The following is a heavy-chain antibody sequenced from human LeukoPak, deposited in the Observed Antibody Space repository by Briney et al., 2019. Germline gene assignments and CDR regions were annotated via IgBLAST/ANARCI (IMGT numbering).Heavy chain of an antibody. CDR2: VDPSGST. CDR1: GYSISSDYY. CDR3: ATVGASHYGDWYFAY. D-gene: IGHD4-17*01. J-gene: IGHJ4*02. Sequence: PSETLSLTCAVSGYSISSDYYWGWIRQPPGQGLGGIGNVDPSGSTYYNPSPKSRATISLDTSKKQFSLKLTSVTAADTAVYYCATVGASHYGDWYFAYWGQGTLVTVSS. V-gene: IGHV4-38-2*01.